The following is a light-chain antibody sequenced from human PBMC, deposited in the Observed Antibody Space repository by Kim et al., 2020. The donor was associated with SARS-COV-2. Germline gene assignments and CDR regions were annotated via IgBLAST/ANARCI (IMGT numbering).Light chain of an antibody. CDR2: VNSDGSH. J-gene: IGLJ3*02. V-gene: IGLV4-69*01. Sequence: ASVNPPCTLDRGNRKYAVAWHQQRAEKGPRYLMKVNSDGSHNKGDGIPDRFSGSASGAERYLTISSLQSEDEADYYCQTWGPGIRVFGGGTQLTVL. CDR1: RGNRKYA. CDR3: QTWGPGIRV.